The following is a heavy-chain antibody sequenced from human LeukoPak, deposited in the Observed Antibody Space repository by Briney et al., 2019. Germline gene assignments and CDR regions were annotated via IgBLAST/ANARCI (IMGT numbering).Heavy chain of an antibody. Sequence: PGGSLRLSCAASGFTFSSYAMSWVRQAPGKGLEWVSAISGSGGSTYYADSVKGRFTISRDNSKNTLYLQMNSLRAEDTAVYYCAKDFSFDISSRTRVAGNTFFNGWSDYWGQGTLVTVSS. CDR1: GFTFSSYA. D-gene: IGHD6-19*01. V-gene: IGHV3-23*01. CDR3: AKDFSFDISSRTRVAGNTFFNGWSDY. J-gene: IGHJ4*02. CDR2: ISGSGGST.